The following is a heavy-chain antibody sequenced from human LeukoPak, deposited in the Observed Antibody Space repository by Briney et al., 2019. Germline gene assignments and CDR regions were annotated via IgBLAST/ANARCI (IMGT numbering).Heavy chain of an antibody. CDR1: GGTFSSYA. D-gene: IGHD2-2*02. J-gene: IGHJ5*02. Sequence: ASVKVSCKASGGTFSSYAISWVRQAPGQGLEWMGGIIPIFGTANYAQRFQGRVTITADESTSTAYMELSSLRSEDTAVYYCARGYCSSTSCYTPSDPWGQGTLVTVSS. CDR2: IIPIFGTA. CDR3: ARGYCSSTSCYTPSDP. V-gene: IGHV1-69*01.